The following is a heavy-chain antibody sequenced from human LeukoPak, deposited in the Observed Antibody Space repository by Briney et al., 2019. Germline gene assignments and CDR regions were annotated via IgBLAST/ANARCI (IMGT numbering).Heavy chain of an antibody. CDR2: INPNSGGT. CDR1: GYTFTGYY. J-gene: IGHJ4*02. V-gene: IGHV1-2*02. CDR3: ARGAYDSSGLDY. Sequence: ASVKVSRKASGYTFTGYYMHWVRQAPGQGLEWMGWINPNSGGTNYAQKFQGRVTMTRDTSISTAYMELSRLRSDDTAVYYCARGAYDSSGLDYWGQGTLVTVSS. D-gene: IGHD3-22*01.